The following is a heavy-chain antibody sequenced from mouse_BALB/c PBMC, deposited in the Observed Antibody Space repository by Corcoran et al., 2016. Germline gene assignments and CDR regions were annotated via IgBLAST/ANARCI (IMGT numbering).Heavy chain of an antibody. CDR1: GYTFTDYN. CDR2: IYPYNGGT. J-gene: IGHJ4*01. CDR3: ATISYYAMDY. Sequence: EVQLQQSGPELVKPGASVKISCKASGYTFTDYNMHWVKQSHGKSLEWIGYIYPYNGGTGYNQKFKSKATLTVDNSSSTAYMELRSLTSEDSAVYYCATISYYAMDYWGQGTSVTVSS. V-gene: IGHV1S29*02. D-gene: IGHD1-2*01.